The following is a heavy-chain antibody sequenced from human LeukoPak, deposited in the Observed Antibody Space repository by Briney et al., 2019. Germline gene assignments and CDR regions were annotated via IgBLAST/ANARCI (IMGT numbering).Heavy chain of an antibody. V-gene: IGHV3-30*02. Sequence: GGSLRLSFAASGFTFSSYGMHWVRQAPGKGLEWVAFIRYDGSNKYYADSVKGRFTISRDNSKNTLYLQMNSLRAEDTAVYYCAKDRYSGSYLDYWGQGTLVTVSS. J-gene: IGHJ4*02. CDR3: AKDRYSGSYLDY. D-gene: IGHD1-26*01. CDR2: IRYDGSNK. CDR1: GFTFSSYG.